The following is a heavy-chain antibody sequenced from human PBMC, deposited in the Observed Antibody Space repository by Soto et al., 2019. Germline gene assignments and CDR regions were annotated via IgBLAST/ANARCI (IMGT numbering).Heavy chain of an antibody. CDR1: GFTFSSYA. CDR2: ISGSGGST. J-gene: IGHJ3*02. D-gene: IGHD5-18*01. V-gene: IGHV3-23*01. Sequence: GGSLRLSCAASGFTFSSYAMSWVRQAPGKGLEWVSAISGSGGSTYYADSVKGRFTISRDNSKNTLYLQMNSLRAEDTAVYYCAKERLGYSYERDDAFDIWGQGTMVTVSS. CDR3: AKERLGYSYERDDAFDI.